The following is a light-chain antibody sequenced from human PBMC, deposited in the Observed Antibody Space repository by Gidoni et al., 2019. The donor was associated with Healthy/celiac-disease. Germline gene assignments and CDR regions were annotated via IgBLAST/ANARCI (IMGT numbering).Light chain of an antibody. Sequence: QPALPQPASESGSPGQSTTISCTGTSSDVGSYNLVSWYQQHPGKAPKLMIYEGSNRPPGVSNRFSGSKSGNTASLTISGLQAEDEADYYCCSYAGSSPYVFGTGTKVTVL. J-gene: IGLJ1*01. CDR3: CSYAGSSPYV. V-gene: IGLV2-23*01. CDR2: EGS. CDR1: SSDVGSYNL.